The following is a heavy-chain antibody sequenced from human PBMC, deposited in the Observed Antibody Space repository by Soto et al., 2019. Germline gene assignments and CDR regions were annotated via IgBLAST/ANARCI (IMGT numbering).Heavy chain of an antibody. D-gene: IGHD1-26*01. J-gene: IGHJ4*02. CDR1: GFTFSSYA. CDR2: ISGSGGST. V-gene: IGHV3-23*01. CDR3: AKVTGSYWPFDY. Sequence: QRLSCAASGFTFSSYAMSWVRQAPGKGLEWVSAISGSGGSTYYADSVKGRFTISRDNSKNTLYLQMNSLRAEDTAVYYCAKVTGSYWPFDYWGQGTLVTVSS.